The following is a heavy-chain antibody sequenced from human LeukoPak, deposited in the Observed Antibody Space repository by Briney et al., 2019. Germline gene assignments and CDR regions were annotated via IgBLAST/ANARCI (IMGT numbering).Heavy chain of an antibody. D-gene: IGHD3-22*01. J-gene: IGHJ4*02. CDR3: ARGSGQWLLLRGFDY. CDR1: GFTFSSYA. V-gene: IGHV3-30-3*01. Sequence: GGSLRLSCAASGFTFSSYAMHWVRQAPGKGLEWVAVISYDGSNKYYADSVKGRFTISRDNSKNTLYLQMNSLRAEDTAVYYCARGSGQWLLLRGFDYWGQGILVTVSS. CDR2: ISYDGSNK.